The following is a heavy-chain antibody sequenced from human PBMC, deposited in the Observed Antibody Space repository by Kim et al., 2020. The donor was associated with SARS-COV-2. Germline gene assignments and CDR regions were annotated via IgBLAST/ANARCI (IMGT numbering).Heavy chain of an antibody. V-gene: IGHV4-39*01. J-gene: IGHJ4*01. CDR2: IYYSGST. Sequence: SETLSLTCTVSGGSISSSSYYWGWIRQPPGKGLEWIGSIYYSGSTYYNPSLKSRVTISVDTSKNQFSLKLSSVTAADTAVYYCARHEGGGGQALFDYWG. D-gene: IGHD1-26*01. CDR3: ARHEGGGGQALFDY. CDR1: GGSISSSSYY.